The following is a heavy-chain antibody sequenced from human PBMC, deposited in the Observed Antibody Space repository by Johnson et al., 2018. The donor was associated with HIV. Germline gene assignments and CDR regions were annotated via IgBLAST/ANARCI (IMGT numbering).Heavy chain of an antibody. V-gene: IGHV3-13*01. CDR1: GFTFSSYD. J-gene: IGHJ3*01. CDR3: VKGFRRYLKFGGGLLDAFDL. D-gene: IGHD3-9*01. Sequence: VQLVESGGGLVQPGGSLRLSCAASGFTFSSYDMHWVRQATGKGLEWVSAIGTAGNTYYPGSVTGRFTISRENAKNSLYLQMNTLRPDDTAFYHCVKGFRRYLKFGGGLLDAFDLWGLGTMVTVSS. CDR2: IGTAGNT.